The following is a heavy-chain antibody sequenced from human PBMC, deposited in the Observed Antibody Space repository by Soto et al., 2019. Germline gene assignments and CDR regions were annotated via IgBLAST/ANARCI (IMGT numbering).Heavy chain of an antibody. D-gene: IGHD6-13*01. V-gene: IGHV4-59*01. CDR1: GGSIRSDY. J-gene: IGHJ6*03. CDR2: MYYSGSA. Sequence: SETLSLTCSVSGGSIRSDYWSWIRQPPGKGLEWIGYMYYSGSANYNPSLKSRVTISVDTSKNQFSLKLSSVTAADTAVYYCARAGIAAAGPMVYYMDVWGKGTTVTVSS. CDR3: ARAGIAAAGPMVYYMDV.